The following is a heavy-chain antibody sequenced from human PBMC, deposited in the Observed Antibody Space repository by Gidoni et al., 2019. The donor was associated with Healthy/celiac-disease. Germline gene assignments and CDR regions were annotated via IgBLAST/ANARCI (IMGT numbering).Heavy chain of an antibody. CDR3: ARATYYYDSSGGLFDY. D-gene: IGHD3-22*01. V-gene: IGHV1-18*01. CDR2: ISAYNGNT. J-gene: IGHJ4*02. Sequence: GESPGQGLEWMGWISAYNGNTNYAQKLQGRVTMTTDTSTSTAYMELRSLRSDDTAVYYCARATYYYDSSGGLFDYWGQGTLVTVSS.